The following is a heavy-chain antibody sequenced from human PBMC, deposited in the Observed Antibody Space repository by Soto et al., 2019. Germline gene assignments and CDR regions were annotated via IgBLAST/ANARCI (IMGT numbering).Heavy chain of an antibody. Sequence: QVQLQQSGPGLVKPSQTLSLTCAISGDSVSSNSAAWNWIRQSPSRGLEWLGRTYYRSKWYNDYAVSVKSRITIYPDTYKNQYSLQLNSVTPQDTAVYYCARVAVRGGYRGSDEINSFDPWGQGTPVTVSS. V-gene: IGHV6-1*01. J-gene: IGHJ5*02. CDR1: GDSVSSNSAA. D-gene: IGHD2-15*01. CDR2: TYYRSKWYN. CDR3: ARVAVRGGYRGSDEINSFDP.